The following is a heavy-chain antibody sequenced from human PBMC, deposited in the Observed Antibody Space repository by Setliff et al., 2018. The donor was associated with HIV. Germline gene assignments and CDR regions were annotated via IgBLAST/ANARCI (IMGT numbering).Heavy chain of an antibody. V-gene: IGHV5-51*01. D-gene: IGHD3-22*01. Sequence: GEYLKIYCQGSGYSFTSDWIAWVRQTPGKGLEWMGIINPGDSDTRYRPSFQGQVNISVDKSINTAYLQWTGLTASDSATYYCAASFNDKSDYYSVFVYWGQGTLVTVSS. CDR2: INPGDSDT. J-gene: IGHJ4*02. CDR3: AASFNDKSDYYSVFVY. CDR1: GYSFTSDW.